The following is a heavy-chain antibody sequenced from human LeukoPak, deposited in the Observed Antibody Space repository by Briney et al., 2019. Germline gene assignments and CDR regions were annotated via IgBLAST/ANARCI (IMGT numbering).Heavy chain of an antibody. D-gene: IGHD6-6*01. CDR1: GFTFSSYW. V-gene: IGHV3-7*04. Sequence: PGGSLRLSCAASGFTFSSYWVSWVRQAPGEGLEWVANIKQDGTEKYYMDSVKGRFSISRDNAKNSLYLQMNALRAEDTAVYYCARDVRPDYWGQGTLVTVST. CDR2: IKQDGTEK. J-gene: IGHJ4*02. CDR3: ARDVRPDY.